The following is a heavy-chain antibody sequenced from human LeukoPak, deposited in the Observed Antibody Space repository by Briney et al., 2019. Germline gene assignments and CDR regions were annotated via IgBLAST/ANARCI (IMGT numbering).Heavy chain of an antibody. Sequence: GESLKISCKGSGYSFTSYWIGWVRQMPGKGLEWMGVIYPDDSDTRYSPSFQGQVTISADKSISTAYLQWSSLKASDTAMHYYATQHANWGNWGQGTLVTVSS. CDR2: IYPDDSDT. V-gene: IGHV5-51*01. CDR3: ATQHANWGN. J-gene: IGHJ4*02. CDR1: GYSFTSYW. D-gene: IGHD7-27*01.